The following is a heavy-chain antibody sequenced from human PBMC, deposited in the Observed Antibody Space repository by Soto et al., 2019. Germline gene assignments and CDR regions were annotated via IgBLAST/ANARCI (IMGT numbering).Heavy chain of an antibody. Sequence: QVQLVQSGAEVKKPGSSVKVSCKASGGTFSSYAVSWVRQAPGQGLEWMGGIIPIFGTANYAQKFQGRVTITADESTSTAYMELSSLRSEDTAVYYCARRLRFLEWFRDWFDPWGQGTLVTVSS. D-gene: IGHD3-3*01. CDR1: GGTFSSYA. CDR2: IIPIFGTA. J-gene: IGHJ5*02. V-gene: IGHV1-69*01. CDR3: ARRLRFLEWFRDWFDP.